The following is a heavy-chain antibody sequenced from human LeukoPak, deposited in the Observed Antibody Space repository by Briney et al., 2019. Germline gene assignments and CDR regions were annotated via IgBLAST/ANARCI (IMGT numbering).Heavy chain of an antibody. CDR3: ARPCCAEEGFWFDP. CDR1: GYTFTGYY. Sequence: ASVKVSCKASGYTFTGYYMHWVRQAPGQGLEWMGWINPNSGGTNYAQKFQGRGTITRDTSISTAYMELSRLRSDDTAVYYCARPCCAEEGFWFDPWGQGTLVTVSS. D-gene: IGHD2-2*01. J-gene: IGHJ5*02. V-gene: IGHV1-2*02. CDR2: INPNSGGT.